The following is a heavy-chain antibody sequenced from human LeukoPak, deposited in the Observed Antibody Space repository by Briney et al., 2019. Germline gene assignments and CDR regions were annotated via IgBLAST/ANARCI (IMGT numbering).Heavy chain of an antibody. V-gene: IGHV3-33*01. CDR1: GFTVSSYG. CDR3: ARDSTSPMVQGVIFVRRHVDV. J-gene: IGHJ6*04. Sequence: TGRCLRLACAASGFTVSSYGMHWVRQAPGKGLEWGAVIWYDGSNKYYVYSVKGQFSISGDNSKNRLYLQMNSLRAEDTAVYSCARDSTSPMVQGVIFVRRHVDVWGKGTTVIVSS. D-gene: IGHD3-10*01. CDR2: IWYDGSNK.